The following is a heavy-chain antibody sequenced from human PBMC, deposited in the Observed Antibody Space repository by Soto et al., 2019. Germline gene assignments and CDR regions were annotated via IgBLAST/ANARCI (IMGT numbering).Heavy chain of an antibody. CDR3: ARIGKSYGDNFDQ. Sequence: EVQLVESGGGLVQPGGSQRLSCAASGFSFSSYWMSWVRRAPGRGLEWVANIKQDGSEKHYVESVRGRFTISRDNAKNSLYLQMNSLRAEDTAVYYCARIGKSYGDNFDQWGQGTLVTVSS. D-gene: IGHD4-17*01. J-gene: IGHJ4*02. CDR1: GFSFSSYW. V-gene: IGHV3-7*01. CDR2: IKQDGSEK.